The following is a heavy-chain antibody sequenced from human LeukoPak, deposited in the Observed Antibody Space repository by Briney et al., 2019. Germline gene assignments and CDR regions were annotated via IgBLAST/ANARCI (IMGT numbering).Heavy chain of an antibody. CDR2: TYYRSKWYN. J-gene: IGHJ5*02. V-gene: IGHV6-1*01. Sequence: SQTLSLTCAISGDSVSSESAAWNWIRQSPSRDLELLGRTYYRSKWYNDYAVSVKSRININPDTSKNQFSLQLNSVTPEDTAVCYCAREDEVGITWSWFDPWGQGTPVTVSS. D-gene: IGHD1-26*01. CDR1: GDSVSSESAA. CDR3: AREDEVGITWSWFDP.